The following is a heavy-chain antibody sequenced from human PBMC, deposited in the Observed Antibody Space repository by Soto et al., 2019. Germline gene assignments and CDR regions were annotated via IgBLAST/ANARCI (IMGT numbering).Heavy chain of an antibody. CDR2: ISPRNGNT. V-gene: IGHV1-18*04. D-gene: IGHD5-18*01. Sequence: ASVKVSFKTAGYTFSTYGCNWVRQAPGQHLEWLGWISPRNGNTNYAQNVQGRVTLTTDASTGTAYLDLKNLRSDDTAVYYCARVQLLPNPAFDFWGQGTLVNVSS. CDR1: GYTFSTYG. J-gene: IGHJ4*02. CDR3: ARVQLLPNPAFDF.